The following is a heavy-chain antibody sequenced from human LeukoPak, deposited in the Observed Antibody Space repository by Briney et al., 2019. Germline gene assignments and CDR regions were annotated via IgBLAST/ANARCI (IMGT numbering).Heavy chain of an antibody. D-gene: IGHD1-26*01. CDR2: ITLSGTNT. CDR1: GFTFRDYE. CDR3: VVHSATSCY. Sequence: PGGSLSLSCATSGFTFRDYEMNWVRQAPGKGLEWISYITLSGTNTYYADSVKGRFTISRDNAKTALSLQMNSLRAEDTAVYYCVVHSATSCYWDQGTLVTVSS. V-gene: IGHV3-48*03. J-gene: IGHJ4*02.